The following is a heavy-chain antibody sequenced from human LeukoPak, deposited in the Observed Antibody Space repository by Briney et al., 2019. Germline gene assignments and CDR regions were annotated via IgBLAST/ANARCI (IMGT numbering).Heavy chain of an antibody. V-gene: IGHV4-59*08. J-gene: IGHJ4*02. CDR1: GGSICGYF. CDR3: ARREYCGGTSCYSAALDF. Sequence: SETLSLTCTVSGGSICGYFWGWIRQSPGKGLEWIGYIFYSGFTNYNPSLKSRVTISVDTSKNQFSLKLTSVTAADTAVYFCARREYCGGTSCYSAALDFWGQGILVTVSS. CDR2: IFYSGFT. D-gene: IGHD2-15*01.